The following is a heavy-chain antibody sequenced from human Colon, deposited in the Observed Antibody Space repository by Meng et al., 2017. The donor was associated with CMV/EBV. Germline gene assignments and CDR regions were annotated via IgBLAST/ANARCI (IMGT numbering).Heavy chain of an antibody. CDR3: ARRGTGGRSFDY. D-gene: IGHD3-16*01. J-gene: IGHJ4*02. CDR1: GFSASTNY. CDR2: IYSGDSR. Sequence: GESLKISCVVSGFSASTNYMSWVRQAPGKGLEWVSGIYSGDSRQYADSVKGRFAISRDNSENSLYLHMNSLRANGTAVYYCARRGTGGRSFDYWGQGTLVTVSS. V-gene: IGHV3-53*01.